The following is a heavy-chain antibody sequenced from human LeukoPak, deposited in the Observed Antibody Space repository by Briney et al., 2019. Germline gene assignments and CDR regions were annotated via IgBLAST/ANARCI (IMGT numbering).Heavy chain of an antibody. D-gene: IGHD2-15*01. V-gene: IGHV3-48*03. CDR1: GFTFSSYE. J-gene: IGHJ4*02. CDR3: ARDPFCSGGSCFPPGFDY. CDR2: ISSSGSTI. Sequence: GGSLRLSXAASGFTFSSYEMNWVCQAPGKGLEWVSYISSSGSTIYYADSVKGRFTISRDNAKNSLYLQMNSLRAEDTAVYYCARDPFCSGGSCFPPGFDYWGQGTLVTVSS.